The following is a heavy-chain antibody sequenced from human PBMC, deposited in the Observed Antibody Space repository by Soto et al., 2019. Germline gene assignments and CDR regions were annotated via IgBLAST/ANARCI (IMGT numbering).Heavy chain of an antibody. CDR2: ISAYNGNT. D-gene: IGHD6-13*01. J-gene: IGHJ4*02. CDR1: GYTFPSYG. V-gene: IGHV1-18*04. Sequence: ASVKVSCRASGYTFPSYGISWVRQAPGQGLEWLGWISAYNGNTNYAQKLQGRVTMTTDTSTSTAYMELRSLRSDDTAVYYCARENELYSSSWYYFDYWGQGTLVTVS. CDR3: ARENELYSSSWYYFDY.